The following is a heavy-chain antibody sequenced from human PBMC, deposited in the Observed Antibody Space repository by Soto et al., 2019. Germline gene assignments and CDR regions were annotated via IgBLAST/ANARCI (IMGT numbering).Heavy chain of an antibody. D-gene: IGHD4-17*01. CDR2: IYWNDNK. J-gene: IGHJ6*02. CDR3: AHTPGYGDYDFYYFGMDV. CDR1: GFSLRTSGVG. V-gene: IGHV2-5*01. Sequence: QITLKESGPTLVKPTQTLTLTCTFSGFSLRTSGVGVGWIRQPPGKALDWLALIYWNDNKLYSPSLQSRLTITKDTSKIQVVLTLSNVDLVDTATYYCAHTPGYGDYDFYYFGMDVWGQGTPVTVSS.